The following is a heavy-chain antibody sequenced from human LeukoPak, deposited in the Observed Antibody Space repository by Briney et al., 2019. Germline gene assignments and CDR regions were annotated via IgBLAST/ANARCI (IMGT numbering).Heavy chain of an antibody. CDR3: ARANRYYDSSGLLDY. CDR1: GYTFTSYY. V-gene: IGHV1-46*01. CDR2: INPSGGST. D-gene: IGHD3-22*01. Sequence: GASVKVSCKAPGYTFTSYYMHWVRQAPGQGLEWMGIINPSGGSTSYAQKFQGRVTMTRDTSTSTVYMELSSLRSEDTAVYYCARANRYYDSSGLLDYWGQGTLVTVSS. J-gene: IGHJ4*02.